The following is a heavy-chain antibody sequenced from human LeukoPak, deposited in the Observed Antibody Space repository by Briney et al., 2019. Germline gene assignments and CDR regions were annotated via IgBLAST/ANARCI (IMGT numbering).Heavy chain of an antibody. V-gene: IGHV4-4*07. Sequence: SETLSLTCTVSGGSISSHYWSWIRQPPGKGLEWIGRIYTSGTTNYNPSLKSRVTMSEDTSKNQFSLKLSSVTAADTAVYYCARAPTGTGGWNWFDPWGQGTLVTVSS. CDR3: ARAPTGTGGWNWFDP. D-gene: IGHD1-1*01. CDR2: IYTSGTT. CDR1: GGSISSHY. J-gene: IGHJ5*02.